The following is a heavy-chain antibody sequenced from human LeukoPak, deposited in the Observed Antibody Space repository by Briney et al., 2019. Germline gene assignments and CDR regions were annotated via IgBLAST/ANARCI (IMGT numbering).Heavy chain of an antibody. Sequence: GGSLRLSCAASGFPFSNSCMGWVRQAPGKGMEWVANIHEDRSDKYYLDSVKGRFTISRDNVRNSLYLQMNSLRLDDTAVCFCGRDPRDSRYSPVDRWGQGALVTVSA. V-gene: IGHV3-7*01. CDR3: GRDPRDSRYSPVDR. D-gene: IGHD3-16*02. J-gene: IGHJ5*02. CDR1: GFPFSNSC. CDR2: IHEDRSDK.